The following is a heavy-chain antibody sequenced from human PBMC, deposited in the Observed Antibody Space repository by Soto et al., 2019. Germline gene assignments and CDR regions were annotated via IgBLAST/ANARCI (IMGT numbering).Heavy chain of an antibody. J-gene: IGHJ4*02. CDR1: VFTFSNSA. Sequence: WGSLRLPCASSVFTFSNSAMTWVRQALGKGPEWVSSIGRTNNTHYADSVKGRFAISRDNSQNTLYLQMNSLTAEDTAVYFCAKVDAYSYRTDHWGQGTMVTVSS. CDR2: IGRTNNT. V-gene: IGHV3-23*01. CDR3: AKVDAYSYRTDH. D-gene: IGHD3-16*02.